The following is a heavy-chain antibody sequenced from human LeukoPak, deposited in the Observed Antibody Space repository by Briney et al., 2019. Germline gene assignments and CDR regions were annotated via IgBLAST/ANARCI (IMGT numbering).Heavy chain of an antibody. J-gene: IGHJ6*03. Sequence: SETLSLTCTVSGYSISSGYYWGWIRQPPGKGLEWIGSIYHSGSTYYNPSLKSRVTISVDTSKNQFSLKLSSVTAADTAVYYCARVSGTYYDFWSGYLPSYYYYYMDVWGKGTTVTVSS. D-gene: IGHD3-3*01. CDR1: GYSISSGYY. CDR3: ARVSGTYYDFWSGYLPSYYYYYMDV. CDR2: IYHSGST. V-gene: IGHV4-38-2*02.